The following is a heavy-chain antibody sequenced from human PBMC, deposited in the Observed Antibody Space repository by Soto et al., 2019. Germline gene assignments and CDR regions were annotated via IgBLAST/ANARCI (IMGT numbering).Heavy chain of an antibody. V-gene: IGHV1-2*04. Sequence: ASVKVSCKASGYTFTVYYMHWVLQAPGQGLEWMGWINPNSGGTNYAQKFQGWVTMTRDTSISTAYMELSRLRSDDTAVYYCARSGSEIVVVPAAMAYYYYYGMDVWGQGTTVTVSS. CDR2: INPNSGGT. D-gene: IGHD2-2*01. J-gene: IGHJ6*02. CDR3: ARSGSEIVVVPAAMAYYYYYGMDV. CDR1: GYTFTVYY.